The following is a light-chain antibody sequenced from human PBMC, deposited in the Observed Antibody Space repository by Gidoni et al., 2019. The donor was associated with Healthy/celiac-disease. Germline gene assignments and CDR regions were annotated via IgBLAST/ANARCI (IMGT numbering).Light chain of an antibody. CDR1: QSVLYSSNNKNY. CDR2: WAS. Sequence: DIVMTQSPDSLAVSLGERATINCKSSQSVLYSSNNKNYLAWYQQKPVQPPRLLIYWASTRESGVPDRFSGSGSGTDFPLTISSLQAEDVAVYYCQQYYSTPPAFGGGTKVEIK. CDR3: QQYYSTPPA. J-gene: IGKJ4*01. V-gene: IGKV4-1*01.